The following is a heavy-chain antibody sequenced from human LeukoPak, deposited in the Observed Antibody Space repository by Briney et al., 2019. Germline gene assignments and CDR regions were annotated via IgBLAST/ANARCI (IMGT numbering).Heavy chain of an antibody. D-gene: IGHD2-15*01. Sequence: GESLKISCKGSGYRFTSYWIGWVRQMPGKGLEWMGIIYPGDSDTRYSPSFQGQVTISADKSISTAYLQWSSLKASDTAMYYCARLDCSGGSCYGLDYWGQGTLVTVSS. CDR1: GYRFTSYW. CDR2: IYPGDSDT. CDR3: ARLDCSGGSCYGLDY. V-gene: IGHV5-51*01. J-gene: IGHJ4*02.